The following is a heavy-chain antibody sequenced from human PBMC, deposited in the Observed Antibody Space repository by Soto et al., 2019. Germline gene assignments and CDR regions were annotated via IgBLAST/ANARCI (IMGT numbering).Heavy chain of an antibody. CDR3: ARDHPDRLYYGMDV. Sequence: PGGSLRLSCAASGFTFSSYDMHWVRQATGKGLEWVSAIGTAGDTYYPGSVKGRFTISRENAKNSLYLQMNSLRAGDTAVYYCARDHPDRLYYGMDVWGQGTTVTVSS. V-gene: IGHV3-13*01. CDR2: IGTAGDT. CDR1: GFTFSSYD. J-gene: IGHJ6*02.